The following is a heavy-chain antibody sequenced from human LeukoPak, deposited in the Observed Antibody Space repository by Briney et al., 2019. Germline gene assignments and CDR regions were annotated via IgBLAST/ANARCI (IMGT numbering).Heavy chain of an antibody. J-gene: IGHJ4*02. D-gene: IGHD3-22*01. CDR2: ISWNSGSI. CDR1: GFTFDDYA. Sequence: GRSLRLSXAASGFTFDDYAMHWVRQAPGKGLEWVSGISWNSGSIGYADSVKGRFTISRDDAKNSLYLQMNSLRAEDMALYYCAKSGTSGYAFDYWGQGTPVTVSS. CDR3: AKSGTSGYAFDY. V-gene: IGHV3-9*03.